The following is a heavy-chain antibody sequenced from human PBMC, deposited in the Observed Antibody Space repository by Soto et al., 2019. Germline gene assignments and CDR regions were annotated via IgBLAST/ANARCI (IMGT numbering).Heavy chain of an antibody. CDR2: INPSGGST. D-gene: IGHD3-22*01. CDR3: ARVHYYDSSGYALPPPGY. J-gene: IGHJ4*02. CDR1: GYTFTSYY. V-gene: IGHV1-46*01. Sequence: ASVKASCKASGYTFTSYYMHWVRQAPGQGPEWMGIINPSGGSTSYAQKFQGRVTMTRDTSTSTVYMELSILRSEDTAVYYCARVHYYDSSGYALPPPGYWGQGTLVTVSS.